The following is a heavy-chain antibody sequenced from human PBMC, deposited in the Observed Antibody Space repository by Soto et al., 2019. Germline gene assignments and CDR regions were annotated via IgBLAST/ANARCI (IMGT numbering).Heavy chain of an antibody. Sequence: GGSLRLSCAASGFTFSSYAMSWVRQAPGKGLEWVSVIGASGVSTYYADSVKGRFTISRDTSKNTLYLQMNSLRAEDTAVYYCAKGGQSYDYWGQGTLVTVSS. CDR1: GFTFSSYA. J-gene: IGHJ4*02. V-gene: IGHV3-23*01. D-gene: IGHD3-10*01. CDR2: IGASGVST. CDR3: AKGGQSYDY.